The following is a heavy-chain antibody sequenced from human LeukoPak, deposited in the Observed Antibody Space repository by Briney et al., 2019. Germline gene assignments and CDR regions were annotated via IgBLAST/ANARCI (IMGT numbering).Heavy chain of an antibody. CDR2: IYSGGRT. CDR3: ARAGPSSSWHQFDY. J-gene: IGHJ4*02. CDR1: DFSFITYA. Sequence: GGSLRLSCAASDFSFITYAMSWVRQAPGKGLEWVSVIYSGGRTYYADSVKGRFTISRDNSKNTLYLQMNSLRAEDTAVYYCARAGPSSSWHQFDYWGQGTLVTVSS. V-gene: IGHV3-66*01. D-gene: IGHD6-13*01.